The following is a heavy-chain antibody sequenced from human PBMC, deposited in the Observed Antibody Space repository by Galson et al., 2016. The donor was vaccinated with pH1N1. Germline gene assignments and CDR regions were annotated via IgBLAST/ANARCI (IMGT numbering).Heavy chain of an antibody. CDR2: IDWDDDK. CDR3: AGKRNSQAGSFDY. Sequence: ALVQPTQTLTLTCTFSGFSLSTDGMCVTWVRQPPGKALEWLAVIDWDDDKHYTSSLKTRLTISKDTSKNQVVLTMTNMDPVETVPYYCAGKRNSQAGSFDYWGQGIPVTVSS. CDR1: GFSLSTDGMC. J-gene: IGHJ4*02. D-gene: IGHD1-1*01. V-gene: IGHV2-70*19.